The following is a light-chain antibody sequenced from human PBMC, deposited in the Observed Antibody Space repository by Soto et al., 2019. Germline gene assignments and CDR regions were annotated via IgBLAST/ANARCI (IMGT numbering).Light chain of an antibody. CDR1: QSISSSY. Sequence: ENVLTQSPGTLSLSPGERATLSCRASQSISSSYLAWYQQKPGQTPRLLIYHASNRATGIPDTFSGSGSGTDFTLTISRLEPEDFAVYYCQQYGDSLLTFGGGTKVEIK. CDR3: QQYGDSLLT. J-gene: IGKJ4*01. V-gene: IGKV3-20*01. CDR2: HAS.